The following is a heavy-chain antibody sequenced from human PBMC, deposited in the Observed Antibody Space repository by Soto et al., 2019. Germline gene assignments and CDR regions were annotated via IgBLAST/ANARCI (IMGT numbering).Heavy chain of an antibody. Sequence: PGGSLRLSWAASGVTFSSYAMSRVRQAPGKGLEWVSAISGSGGSTYYADSVKGRFTISRDNSKNTLYLQMNSLRAEDTAVYYCGNGRQVMVLEHWGQGTLVTVSS. D-gene: IGHD3-10*01. CDR1: GVTFSSYA. V-gene: IGHV3-23*01. CDR2: ISGSGGST. CDR3: GNGRQVMVLEH. J-gene: IGHJ1*01.